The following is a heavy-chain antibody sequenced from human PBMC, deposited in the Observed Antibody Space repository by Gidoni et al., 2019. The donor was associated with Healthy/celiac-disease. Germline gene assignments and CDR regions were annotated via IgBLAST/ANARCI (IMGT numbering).Heavy chain of an antibody. Sequence: QVTLRESGPALVKPTQTLTLTCTISGFSLSTSGMCVSWICQPPGKALEWLALIDWDDDKYYSTSLKTRLTISKDTSKNQVVLTMTNMDPVDTATYYCARIYFDSSGYYRTFDYWGQGTLVTVSS. D-gene: IGHD3-22*01. CDR3: ARIYFDSSGYYRTFDY. V-gene: IGHV2-70*01. CDR2: IDWDDDK. J-gene: IGHJ4*02. CDR1: GFSLSTSGMC.